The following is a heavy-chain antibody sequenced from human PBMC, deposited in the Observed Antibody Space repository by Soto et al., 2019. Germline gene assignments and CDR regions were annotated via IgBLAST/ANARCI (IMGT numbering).Heavy chain of an antibody. Sequence: VQLVESGGGVVQPGRSLRLSCAASGFTFSSYGMHWVRQAPGKGLEWVAVISYDGSNKYYADSVKGRFTISRDNSKNTLYLQMNSLRAEDTAVYYCAKDRHYYGSGSLDDYWGQGTLVTVSS. D-gene: IGHD3-10*01. CDR2: ISYDGSNK. V-gene: IGHV3-30*18. CDR3: AKDRHYYGSGSLDDY. J-gene: IGHJ4*02. CDR1: GFTFSSYG.